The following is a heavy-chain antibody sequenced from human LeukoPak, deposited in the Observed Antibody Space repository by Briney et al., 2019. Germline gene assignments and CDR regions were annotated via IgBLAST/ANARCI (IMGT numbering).Heavy chain of an antibody. CDR2: ISGSGGGK. CDR1: GFTFSTYA. V-gene: IGHV3-23*01. D-gene: IGHD3-16*01. CDR3: AKDNADYPIYYFDS. J-gene: IGHJ4*02. Sequence: GGSLRLSCAASGFTFSTYAMNWVRLAPGKGLEWVSGISGSGGGKFYADSVKGRFTISRDKSKSTLYLQMNSLKAEDAAVYYCAKDNADYPIYYFDSWGQGTLVTVSS.